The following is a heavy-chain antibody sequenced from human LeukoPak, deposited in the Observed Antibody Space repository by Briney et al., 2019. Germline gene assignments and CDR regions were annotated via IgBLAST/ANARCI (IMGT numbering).Heavy chain of an antibody. D-gene: IGHD2-21*02. CDR2: IKQDGSGK. Sequence: PGGSLRLSCAASGFTFSTYAVNWVRQAPGKGLEWVANIKQDGSGKYYVDSVKGRFTISRDDAKNSLYLQMNSLRAEDTAVYFCARGVTPDYWGQGALVTVSS. V-gene: IGHV3-7*01. J-gene: IGHJ4*02. CDR3: ARGVTPDY. CDR1: GFTFSTYA.